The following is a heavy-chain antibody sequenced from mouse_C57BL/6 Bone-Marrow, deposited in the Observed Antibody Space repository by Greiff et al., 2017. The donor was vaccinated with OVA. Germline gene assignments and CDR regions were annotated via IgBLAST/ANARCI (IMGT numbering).Heavy chain of an antibody. D-gene: IGHD2-4*01. CDR1: GFNIKDDY. CDR2: IDPENGDT. CDR3: TTDYDYDCWYFDV. Sequence: EVQLQQSGAELVRPGASVKLSCTASGFNIKDDYMHWVKQRPEQGLEWIGWIDPENGDTEYASKFQGKATITADTSSNTAYLQLSSLTSEDTAVYYCTTDYDYDCWYFDVWGTGTTVTVSS. J-gene: IGHJ1*03. V-gene: IGHV14-4*01.